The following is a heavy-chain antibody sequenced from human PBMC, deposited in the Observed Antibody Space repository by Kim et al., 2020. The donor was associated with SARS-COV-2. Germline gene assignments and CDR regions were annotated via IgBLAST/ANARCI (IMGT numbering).Heavy chain of an antibody. Sequence: GGSLRLSCAASGFSISNYWMSWVRQAPGKGLEWVANIKQDGSEKEYLDSVKGRFTISRDNAKNSLYLQMNSLRAEDTAVYYCARDQGPYSAYDGVWGYWGHGTLVTVSS. J-gene: IGHJ4*01. CDR1: GFSISNYW. CDR3: ARDQGPYSAYDGVWGY. V-gene: IGHV3-7*01. CDR2: IKQDGSEK. D-gene: IGHD5-12*01.